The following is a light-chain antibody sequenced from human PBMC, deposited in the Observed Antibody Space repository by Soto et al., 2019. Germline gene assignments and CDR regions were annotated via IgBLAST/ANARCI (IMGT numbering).Light chain of an antibody. CDR2: DAS. CDR1: QSVSSQ. CDR3: QQRNSWPLT. J-gene: IGKJ4*01. Sequence: EVVLTQSPATLSLSPGERATLSCRASQSVSSQLAWFQQKPGQAPRLLIYDASNRATDVPARFSGSGSGTDFTLTISSLAPEDFALYYCQQRNSWPLTFGGGTQVEIK. V-gene: IGKV3-11*01.